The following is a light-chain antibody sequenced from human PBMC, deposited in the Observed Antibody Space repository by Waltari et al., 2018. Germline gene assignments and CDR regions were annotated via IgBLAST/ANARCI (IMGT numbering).Light chain of an antibody. J-gene: IGLJ3*02. Sequence: QTVVTQEPSFSVSPGETVTLTCGLSSGPVSTSYYPSWYQQTPGQTPRTLIYSTNPRSSGVPGRFSGSILGNKAALTITGAQADDESDYYCVLYMGGGIWVFGGGTKLTVL. CDR2: STN. CDR3: VLYMGGGIWV. V-gene: IGLV8-61*01. CDR1: SGPVSTSYY.